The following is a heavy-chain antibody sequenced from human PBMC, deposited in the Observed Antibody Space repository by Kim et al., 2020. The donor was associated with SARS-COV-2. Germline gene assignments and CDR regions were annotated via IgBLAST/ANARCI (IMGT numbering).Heavy chain of an antibody. D-gene: IGHD1-26*01. CDR2: IYSSGTT. V-gene: IGHV4-39*01. Sequence: SETLSLTCTVSGGSFSSSSYYWAWIRQPPGKGLEWIGSIYSSGTTYYNPSLKSRVTISVDTSKNQFSLKLSSVTAADTAVYYCARHVVLLNWFDPWGQGTLVTVSS. J-gene: IGHJ5*02. CDR1: GGSFSSSSYY. CDR3: ARHVVLLNWFDP.